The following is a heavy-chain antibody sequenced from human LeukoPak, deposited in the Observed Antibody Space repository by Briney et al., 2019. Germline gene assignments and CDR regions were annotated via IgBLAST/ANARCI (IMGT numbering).Heavy chain of an antibody. CDR1: GFTFSSYA. J-gene: IGHJ4*02. D-gene: IGHD4-11*01. CDR2: ISGSGGST. CDR3: AKGDYSNYVRSYFDY. V-gene: IGHV3-23*01. Sequence: GGSLRLSCAASGFTFSSYAMNWVRQAPGKGLEWVSSISGSGGSTYYADSVKGWFTISRDNSKNTLYLQMNSLRAEDTAVYYCAKGDYSNYVRSYFDYWGQGTLVTVSS.